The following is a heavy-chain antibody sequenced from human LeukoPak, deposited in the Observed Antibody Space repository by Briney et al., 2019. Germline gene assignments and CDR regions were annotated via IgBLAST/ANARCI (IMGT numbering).Heavy chain of an antibody. Sequence: GGSLRLSCAASGFTFSGYGMHWVRQAPGKGLEWVAFIRYDGSNKYYADSVKGRFTISRDNSKNTLYLQMNSLRAEDTAVYYCAKDTTPPKAGFDPWGQGTLVTVSS. CDR3: AKDTTPPKAGFDP. D-gene: IGHD1-14*01. V-gene: IGHV3-30*02. CDR1: GFTFSGYG. CDR2: IRYDGSNK. J-gene: IGHJ5*02.